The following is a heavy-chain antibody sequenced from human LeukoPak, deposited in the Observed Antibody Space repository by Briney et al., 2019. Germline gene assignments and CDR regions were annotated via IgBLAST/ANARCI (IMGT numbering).Heavy chain of an antibody. Sequence: GGSLRLSCAASGFTFSTYTMNWVRQAPGKGLEWVSSIPASGTYSHHADSVKGRFTISRDNAKNSLYLDMGNLRAEDTAVYYCATFTERENYHYTAYLWGQGTLVIVS. V-gene: IGHV3-21*01. CDR1: GFTFSTYT. J-gene: IGHJ4*02. CDR3: ATFTERENYHYTAYL. D-gene: IGHD3-16*02. CDR2: IPASGTYS.